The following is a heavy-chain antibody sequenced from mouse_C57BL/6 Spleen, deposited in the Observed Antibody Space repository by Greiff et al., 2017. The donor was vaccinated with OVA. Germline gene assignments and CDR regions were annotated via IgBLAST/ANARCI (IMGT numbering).Heavy chain of an antibody. D-gene: IGHD1-1*01. CDR2: IYPGDGDT. J-gene: IGHJ4*01. CDR1: GYAFSSSW. V-gene: IGHV1-82*01. CDR3: ARSLIEGAMDY. Sequence: VQRVESGPELVKPGASVKISCKASGYAFSSSWMNWVKQRPGKGLEWIGRIYPGDGDTNYNGKFKGKATLTADKSSSTAYMQLSSLTSEDSAVYFCARSLIEGAMDYWGQGTSVTVSS.